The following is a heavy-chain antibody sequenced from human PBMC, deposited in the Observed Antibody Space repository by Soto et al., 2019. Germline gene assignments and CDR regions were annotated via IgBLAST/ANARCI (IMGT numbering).Heavy chain of an antibody. Sequence: PSETLSLTCAVYGGSFSGYYWRWIRQPPGKGLEWIGEINHSGSTNYNPSLKSRVTISVDTSKNQFSLKLSSVTAADTAVYYCARGPPIQYCSGCSCYSRWFDPWGQGTLVTVSS. CDR2: INHSGST. CDR3: ARGPPIQYCSGCSCYSRWFDP. J-gene: IGHJ5*02. D-gene: IGHD2-15*01. V-gene: IGHV4-34*01. CDR1: GGSFSGYY.